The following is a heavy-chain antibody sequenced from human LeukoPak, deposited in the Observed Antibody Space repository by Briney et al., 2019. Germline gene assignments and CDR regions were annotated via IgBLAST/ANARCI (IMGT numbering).Heavy chain of an antibody. D-gene: IGHD1-20*01. J-gene: IGHJ1*01. CDR2: ISGSGGST. CDR1: GFTFSSYA. Sequence: GGSLRLSCAASGFTFSSYAMSWVRQAPGKGLEWVSAISGSGGSTYYADSVKGRFTISRDNSKNTLYLQMKSLRAQDTALYFCAKRITESTGYVGNWGQGTMVTVSS. CDR3: AKRITESTGYVGN. V-gene: IGHV3-23*01.